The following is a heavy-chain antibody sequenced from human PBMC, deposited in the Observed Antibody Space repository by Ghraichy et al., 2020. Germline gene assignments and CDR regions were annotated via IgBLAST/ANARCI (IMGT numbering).Heavy chain of an antibody. CDR3: ARDRAHYDTTGYSFAD. J-gene: IGHJ4*01. Sequence: GESLNISCKASGYSFTDYGISWVRQAPGQGLEWMGWVSIYTGNTNYAQKFQGRVTVATDTSTSTAYLELRSLTSDDTAVYYCARDRAHYDTTGYSFADWGQGTLVTVSS. CDR2: VSIYTGNT. CDR1: GYSFTDYG. V-gene: IGHV1-18*01. D-gene: IGHD3-22*01.